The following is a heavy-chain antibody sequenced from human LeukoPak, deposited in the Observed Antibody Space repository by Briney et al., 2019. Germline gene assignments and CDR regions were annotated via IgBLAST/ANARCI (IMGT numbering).Heavy chain of an antibody. J-gene: IGHJ5*02. Sequence: GGSLRLSCVASGFTLNTYWMSWVRQPPGRGLEWVSNIKQDGTEEHYVDSVKGRFTISRDNAKNSRSLQMNSLRVEDTAIYYCARDGPWNSPTSGWFDPWGQGTLVTVSS. CDR1: GFTLNTYW. V-gene: IGHV3-7*01. CDR2: IKQDGTEE. D-gene: IGHD1-1*01. CDR3: ARDGPWNSPTSGWFDP.